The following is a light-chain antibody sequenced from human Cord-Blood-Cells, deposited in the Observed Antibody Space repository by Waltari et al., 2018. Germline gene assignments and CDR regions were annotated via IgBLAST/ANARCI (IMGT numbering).Light chain of an antibody. Sequence: SYVLHHPPSVSVAPGKTARITCGGNHIGSKTVSRYQQKPGQAPMLVVYDDSDRPSGIPEQFSGSNSGNTATLTISRVEAGDEADYYCQVWDNSSDHVVFGGGTKLTLL. J-gene: IGLJ2*01. V-gene: IGLV3-21*03. CDR3: QVWDNSSDHVV. CDR2: DDS. CDR1: HIGSKT.